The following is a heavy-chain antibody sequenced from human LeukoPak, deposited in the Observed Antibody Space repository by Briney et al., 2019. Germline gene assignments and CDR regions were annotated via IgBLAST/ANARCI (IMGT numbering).Heavy chain of an antibody. D-gene: IGHD3-22*01. Sequence: GASVKVSCKASGYTFTGYYMHWVRQAPGQGLEWMGWINPNSGGTNYAQKFQGRVTMTRDTSISTAYMELSRLRSDDTAVYYCARDNQMTTYYYDSWFDPWGQGTLVTVSS. J-gene: IGHJ5*02. CDR1: GYTFTGYY. CDR3: ARDNQMTTYYYDSWFDP. V-gene: IGHV1-2*02. CDR2: INPNSGGT.